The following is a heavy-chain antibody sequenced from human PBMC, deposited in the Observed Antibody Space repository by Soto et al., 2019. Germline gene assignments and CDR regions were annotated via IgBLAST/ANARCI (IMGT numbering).Heavy chain of an antibody. Sequence: QMQLVQSGPEVKKPGTSVKVSCKASGFTFTNSAVQWLRQARGQRLEWIGWIVVGSGNPNYAQKFQERVTITRDMSTTTAYMELSSLISEDTAVYYCAADPTRRRTFDIWGQGTMVTVSS. J-gene: IGHJ3*02. V-gene: IGHV1-58*01. CDR1: GFTFTNSA. CDR3: AADPTRRRTFDI. CDR2: IVVGSGNP.